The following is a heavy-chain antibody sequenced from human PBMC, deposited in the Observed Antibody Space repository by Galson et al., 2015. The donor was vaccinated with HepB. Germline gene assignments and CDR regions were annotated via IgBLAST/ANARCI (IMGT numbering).Heavy chain of an antibody. CDR3: ARSQSYGDSIDY. Sequence: SVKVSCKASGYTFTPYAMHWVHQAPGQRLEWMGWINAGNGNTKYSQKFQGRVTITRDTSASTAYMELSSLRSEDTAVYYCARSQSYGDSIDYWGQGTLVTVSS. V-gene: IGHV1-3*01. D-gene: IGHD4-17*01. J-gene: IGHJ4*02. CDR1: GYTFTPYA. CDR2: INAGNGNT.